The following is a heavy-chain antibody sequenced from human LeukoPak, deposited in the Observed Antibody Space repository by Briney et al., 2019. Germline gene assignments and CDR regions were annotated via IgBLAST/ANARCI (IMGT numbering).Heavy chain of an antibody. V-gene: IGHV1-2*06. CDR1: GYTFTGYY. CDR2: INPNSGGT. J-gene: IGHJ3*02. D-gene: IGHD4-23*01. CDR3: ARGMTMVVKGAFDI. Sequence: ASVKVSCKASGYTFTGYYMHWVRQAPGQGLEWMGRINPNSGGTNYAQKLQGRVTMTTDTSTSTAYMELRSLRSDDTAVYYCARGMTMVVKGAFDIWGQGTMVTVSS.